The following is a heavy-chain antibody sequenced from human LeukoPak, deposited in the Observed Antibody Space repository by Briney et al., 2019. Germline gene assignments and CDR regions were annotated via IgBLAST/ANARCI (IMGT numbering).Heavy chain of an antibody. CDR2: ISSSSSYI. J-gene: IGHJ6*03. V-gene: IGHV3-21*01. CDR3: ARGPSCYFYMDV. CDR1: GFTFSSYS. Sequence: GGSLRLSCAASGFTFSSYSMNWVRQAPGKGLEWVSSISSSSSYIYYADSVKGRFTISRDNAKNSLYLQMNSLRPEDTAVYYCARGPSCYFYMDVWGKGTTVTISS.